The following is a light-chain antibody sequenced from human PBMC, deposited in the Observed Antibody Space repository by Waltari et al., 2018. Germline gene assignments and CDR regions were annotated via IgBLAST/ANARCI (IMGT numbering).Light chain of an antibody. Sequence: IPMTQSPSTLSASVGDRVTITCRASHTITNWLAWYQQKPGKAPNVLIYDASTLESGVPSRFSGSGSGTEFTLTINSLQPDDFATYYCQHYNSFSHIYTFGQGTKLEI. CDR1: HTITNW. CDR3: QHYNSFSHIYT. V-gene: IGKV1-5*01. J-gene: IGKJ2*01. CDR2: DAS.